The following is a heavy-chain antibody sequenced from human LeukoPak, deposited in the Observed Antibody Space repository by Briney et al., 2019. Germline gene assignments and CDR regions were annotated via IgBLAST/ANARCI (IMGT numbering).Heavy chain of an antibody. Sequence: RGESLKISCKGSGYSINNYWIGWVRQMPGKGLEWMGIIYPADSDIRYSPSFQGQVTISADKSISTAYLQWSSLKASDTAMYYCARHSGVDYGEGPKYNWFDPWGQGTLVTVSS. V-gene: IGHV5-51*01. CDR1: GYSINNYW. CDR3: ARHSGVDYGEGPKYNWFDP. D-gene: IGHD4-17*01. J-gene: IGHJ5*02. CDR2: IYPADSDI.